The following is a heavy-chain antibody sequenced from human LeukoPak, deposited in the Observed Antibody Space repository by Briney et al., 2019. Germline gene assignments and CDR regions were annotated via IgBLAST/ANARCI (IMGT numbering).Heavy chain of an antibody. CDR1: GFTFSSYE. CDR3: AKSGLHRFDY. CDR2: ISSSGSTI. D-gene: IGHD2-15*01. J-gene: IGHJ4*02. V-gene: IGHV3-48*03. Sequence: GGSLRLSYAASGFTFSSYEMNWVRQAPGKGLDWVAYISSSGSTIYYADSVKGRFTISRDNAKNTLYLQMNSLRAEDTAVYYCAKSGLHRFDYWGQGTLVTVSS.